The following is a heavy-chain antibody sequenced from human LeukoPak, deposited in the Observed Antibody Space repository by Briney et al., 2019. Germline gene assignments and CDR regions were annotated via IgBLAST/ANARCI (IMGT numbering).Heavy chain of an antibody. J-gene: IGHJ2*01. Sequence: PSETLSLTCAVSGGSISSRNWWSWVRQPPGKGLEWIGNIFYSGSTYYSPSLRSRVTISLDTSRNQFSLKLNSVTAADTAVYYCAKQSTVTTLGDLDLWGRGTLVTVSS. D-gene: IGHD4-17*01. CDR2: IFYSGST. CDR3: AKQSTVTTLGDLDL. V-gene: IGHV4-4*02. CDR1: GGSISSRNW.